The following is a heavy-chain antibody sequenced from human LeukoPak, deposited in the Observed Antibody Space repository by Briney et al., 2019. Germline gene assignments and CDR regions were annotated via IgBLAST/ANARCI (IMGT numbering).Heavy chain of an antibody. Sequence: PGGSLRLSCAASGFTFSSYSMNWVRQAPGKGLEWVSYISRSSSTIYYADSVKGRFTISRDNAKNSLYLQMNSLRDEDTAVYYCARAKSPLNRQLAYWGQGTLVTVSS. J-gene: IGHJ4*02. CDR2: ISRSSSTI. D-gene: IGHD6-13*01. V-gene: IGHV3-48*02. CDR1: GFTFSSYS. CDR3: ARAKSPLNRQLAY.